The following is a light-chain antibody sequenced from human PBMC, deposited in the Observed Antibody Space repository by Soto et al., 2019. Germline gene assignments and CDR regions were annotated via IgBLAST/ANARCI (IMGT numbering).Light chain of an antibody. CDR1: QSVRSDY. Sequence: IVLTQYPGTLSLSPGERATLSCRASQSVRSDYLAWYQQKPGQAPRLHIYGASTRATGIPDRFTGSGSGTDFTLTISRLEPEDFAVYYCQQYGSSPRTFGQGTKVEIK. V-gene: IGKV3-20*01. J-gene: IGKJ1*01. CDR2: GAS. CDR3: QQYGSSPRT.